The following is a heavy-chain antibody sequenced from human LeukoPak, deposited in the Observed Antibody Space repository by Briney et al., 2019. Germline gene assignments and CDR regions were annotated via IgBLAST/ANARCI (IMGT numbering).Heavy chain of an antibody. Sequence: GGSLRLSCAASGFTVSSNYMSWVRQAPGKGLECVSVIYSGGSTYYADSVKGRFTISRHNSKNTLYLQMNSLRAEDTAVYYCARGGDCSSTSCFYFDYWGQGTLVTVSS. D-gene: IGHD2-2*01. CDR3: ARGGDCSSTSCFYFDY. CDR1: GFTVSSNY. V-gene: IGHV3-53*04. J-gene: IGHJ4*02. CDR2: IYSGGST.